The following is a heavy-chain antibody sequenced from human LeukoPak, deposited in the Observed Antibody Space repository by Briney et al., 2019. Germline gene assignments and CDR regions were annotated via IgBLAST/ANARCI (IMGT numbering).Heavy chain of an antibody. CDR1: GFTFSSYA. D-gene: IGHD6-13*01. CDR2: ISSSSSYI. V-gene: IGHV3-21*01. CDR3: ARDDRNQQLVPDY. Sequence: GGSLRLSCAASGFTFSSYAMSWVRQAPGKGLEWVSSISSSSSYIYYADSVKGRFTISRDNAKNSLYLQMNSLRAEDTAVYYCARDDRNQQLVPDYWGQGTLVTVSS. J-gene: IGHJ4*02.